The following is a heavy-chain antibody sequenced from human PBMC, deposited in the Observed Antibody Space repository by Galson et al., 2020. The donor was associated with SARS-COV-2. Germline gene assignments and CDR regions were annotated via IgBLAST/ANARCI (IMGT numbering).Heavy chain of an antibody. Sequence: GESLKISCKGSEDSFTNYWIGWVRQMPGKGLEWMGIIYPGDSDTRYSPSFQGQVTISADKSINTAYLQWSSLKASDTAMYYCARQTVQGPDPYYYYYYMGVWGKGTTVTVSS. J-gene: IGHJ6*03. CDR1: EDSFTNYW. CDR3: ARQTVQGPDPYYYYYYMGV. V-gene: IGHV5-51*01. CDR2: IYPGDSDT.